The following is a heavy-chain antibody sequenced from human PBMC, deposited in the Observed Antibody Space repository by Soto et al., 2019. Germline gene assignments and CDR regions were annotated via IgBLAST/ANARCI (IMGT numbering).Heavy chain of an antibody. V-gene: IGHV4-30-2*01. Sequence: PSETLSLTCAVSGGSISSGGYAWNWIRQPPGKGLEWIGYIYHSGYTSYNPSLKYRVTISVDKSKNQFSLTLSFVTAADTAVYYCATMGTPATGLYYFDYWGQGTLVTVSS. CDR2: IYHSGYT. J-gene: IGHJ4*02. CDR3: ATMGTPATGLYYFDY. D-gene: IGHD2-15*01. CDR1: GGSISSGGYA.